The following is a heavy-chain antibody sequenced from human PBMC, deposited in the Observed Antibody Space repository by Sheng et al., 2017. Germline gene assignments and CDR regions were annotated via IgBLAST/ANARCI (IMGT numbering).Heavy chain of an antibody. D-gene: IGHD3-10*01. CDR3: ARVSGDGDYYYYYMDV. CDR1: GYTFTNYG. CDR2: ISVETGNT. J-gene: IGHJ6*03. V-gene: IGHV1-18*01. Sequence: QVQLVQSGPEVKKPGASVKVSCKASGYTFTNYGISWVRQAPGEALEWMGWISVETGNTHHVQRLQGRVTMTRDTSTSTAYMEVRSLRSDDTAVYYCARVSGDGDYYYYYMDVWGKGTTVTVSS.